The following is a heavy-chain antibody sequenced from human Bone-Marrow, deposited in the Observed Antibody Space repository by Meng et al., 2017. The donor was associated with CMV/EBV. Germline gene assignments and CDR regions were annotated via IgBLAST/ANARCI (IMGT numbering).Heavy chain of an antibody. D-gene: IGHD3-22*01. Sequence: ESLKISCTVSGGSIDSRGYYWGWIRQSPGKGLEWIGSIYHSGSTYYNPSLKSRVTISVDTSKNQFSLKLSSVTAADTAVYYCASRIRNYYDSSGYGYWGQGTLVTVSS. CDR1: GGSIDSRGYY. CDR2: IYHSGST. CDR3: ASRIRNYYDSSGYGY. J-gene: IGHJ4*02. V-gene: IGHV4-39*07.